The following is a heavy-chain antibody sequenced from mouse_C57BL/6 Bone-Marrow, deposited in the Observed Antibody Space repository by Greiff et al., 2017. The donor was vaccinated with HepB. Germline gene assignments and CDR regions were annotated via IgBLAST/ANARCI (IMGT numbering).Heavy chain of an antibody. Sequence: QVQLKQSGAELARPGASVKLSCKASGYTFTSYGISWVKQRTGQGLEWIGEIYPRSGNTYYNEKFKGKATLTADKSSSTAYMELRSLTSEDSAVYFCARSNYVYAMDYWGQGTSVTVSS. J-gene: IGHJ4*01. CDR3: ARSNYVYAMDY. CDR2: IYPRSGNT. D-gene: IGHD2-1*01. CDR1: GYTFTSYG. V-gene: IGHV1-81*01.